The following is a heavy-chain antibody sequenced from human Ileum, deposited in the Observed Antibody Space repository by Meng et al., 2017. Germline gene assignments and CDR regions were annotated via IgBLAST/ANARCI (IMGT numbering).Heavy chain of an antibody. CDR2: IYHSGST. CDR3: ASLRYNWNYSADY. J-gene: IGHJ4*02. CDR1: GGSISSSNW. Sequence: GQLQEYGAGLVMPSGTPSLTFAVSGGSISSSNWWGWGRQPPGKGLEWIGEIYHSGSTNYNPSLKSRLTISVDKSKNQFSLKLSSVTAADTAVYYCASLRYNWNYSADYWGQGTLVTVSS. V-gene: IGHV4-4*02. D-gene: IGHD1-7*01.